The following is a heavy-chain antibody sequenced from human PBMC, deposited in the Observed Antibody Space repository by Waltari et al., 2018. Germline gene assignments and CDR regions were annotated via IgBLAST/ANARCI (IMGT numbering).Heavy chain of an antibody. J-gene: IGHJ4*02. V-gene: IGHV4-39*01. CDR2: IHYSGLP. CDR3: ARRRYGSSHSDF. Sequence: QLQLQESGPGLVKPSETLSLTCTVSGGSISSDSYYWGWIRQPPGKGLEWIGNIHYSGLPHCNPSLKSRVTLSVDTPKNQFSLGLNSVTAADTSVYYCARRRYGSSHSDFWGQGTLVTVSS. D-gene: IGHD6-13*01. CDR1: GGSISSDSYY.